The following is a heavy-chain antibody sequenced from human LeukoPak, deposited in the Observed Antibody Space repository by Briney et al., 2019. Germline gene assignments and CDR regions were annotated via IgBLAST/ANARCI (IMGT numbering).Heavy chain of an antibody. Sequence: ASVKVSCKASGYTFTSYYMHWVRQAPGQGLEWMGIINPSGGSTSHAQKFQGRVTMTRDTSTSTVYMELSSLRSEDTAVYYCARDTFSGYDFGYWGQGTLVTVSS. J-gene: IGHJ4*02. CDR2: INPSGGST. V-gene: IGHV1-46*01. CDR3: ARDTFSGYDFGY. CDR1: GYTFTSYY. D-gene: IGHD5-12*01.